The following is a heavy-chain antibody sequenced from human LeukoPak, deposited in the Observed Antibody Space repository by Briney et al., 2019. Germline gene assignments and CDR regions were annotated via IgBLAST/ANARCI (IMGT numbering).Heavy chain of an antibody. CDR2: ISWDGGST. V-gene: IGHV3-43*01. J-gene: IGHJ3*02. CDR3: AIIKVRDGYNTYDAFDI. Sequence: GGSLRLSCAASGFTFDDYTMHWVRQAPGKGLEWVSLISWDGGSTYYADSVKGRFTISRDNSKNSLYLQMNSLRAEDTAVYYCAIIKVRDGYNTYDAFDIWGQGTMVTVSS. D-gene: IGHD5-24*01. CDR1: GFTFDDYT.